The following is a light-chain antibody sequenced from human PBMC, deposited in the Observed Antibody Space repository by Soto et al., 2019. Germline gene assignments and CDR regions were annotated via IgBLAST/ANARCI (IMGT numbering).Light chain of an antibody. J-gene: IGKJ5*01. CDR2: DAS. Sequence: EIVLTQSPGTLSLSPGERATLSCRASQSVSSSFLAWYQQKPGQAPRLLIYDASNRATGIPARFSGSGSGTDFALTISRLEPEDFAVYYCQQYGNSGITFGQGTRLEIK. CDR1: QSVSSSF. CDR3: QQYGNSGIT. V-gene: IGKV3-20*01.